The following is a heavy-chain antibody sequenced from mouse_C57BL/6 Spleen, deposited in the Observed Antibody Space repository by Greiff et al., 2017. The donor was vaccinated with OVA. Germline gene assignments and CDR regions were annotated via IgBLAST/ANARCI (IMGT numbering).Heavy chain of an antibody. Sequence: VQLQQSGAELVKPGASVKMSCKASGYTFTSYWITWVKQRPGQGLEWIGDIYPGSGSTNYNEKFKSKATLTVDTSSSTAYMQLSSLTSEDSAVYYCARSTMVTPYYFDYWGQGTTLTVSS. CDR2: IYPGSGST. V-gene: IGHV1-55*01. CDR1: GYTFTSYW. CDR3: ARSTMVTPYYFDY. J-gene: IGHJ2*01. D-gene: IGHD2-2*01.